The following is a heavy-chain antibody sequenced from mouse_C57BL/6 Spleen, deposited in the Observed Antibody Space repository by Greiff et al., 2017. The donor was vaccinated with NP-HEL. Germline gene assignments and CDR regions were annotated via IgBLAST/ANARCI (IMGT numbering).Heavy chain of an antibody. CDR2: IYPGDGDT. V-gene: IGHV1-80*01. Sequence: QVQLQQSGAELVKPGASVKISCKASGYAFSSYWMNWVKQRPGKGLEWIGQIYPGDGDTNYNGKFKGKATLTADKSSSTAYMQLSSLTSEDSAVYFCARRAGLYYGNPYYFDYWGQGTTLTVSS. J-gene: IGHJ2*01. CDR3: ARRAGLYYGNPYYFDY. CDR1: GYAFSSYW. D-gene: IGHD2-1*01.